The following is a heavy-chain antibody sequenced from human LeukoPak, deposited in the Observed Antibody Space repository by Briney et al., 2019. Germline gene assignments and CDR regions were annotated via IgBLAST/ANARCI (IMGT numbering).Heavy chain of an antibody. V-gene: IGHV4-61*02. J-gene: IGHJ5*02. CDR3: AREVTLYGSGSPSWFDP. CDR2: IYTSATT. Sequence: SETLSLTCTVSGGSISSGSYYWSWIRQPAGKGLEWIARIYTSATTNYNPSLNSRVTISVDTSKNQFSLKLSSVTAADTAMYYCAREVTLYGSGSPSWFDPWGQGTLVTVSS. CDR1: GGSISSGSYY. D-gene: IGHD3-10*01.